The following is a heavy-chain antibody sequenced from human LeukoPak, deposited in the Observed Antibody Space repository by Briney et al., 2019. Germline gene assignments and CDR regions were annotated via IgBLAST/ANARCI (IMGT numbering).Heavy chain of an antibody. CDR1: GGTFSSYA. Sequence: SVTVSCTASGGTFSSYAISWVRQAPGQGLEWMGGIIPIFGTANYAQKFQGRVTITADESTSTAYMELSSLRSEDTAVYYCARGWWELPKGLDYWGQGTLVTVSS. J-gene: IGHJ4*02. D-gene: IGHD1-26*01. CDR2: IIPIFGTA. V-gene: IGHV1-69*13. CDR3: ARGWWELPKGLDY.